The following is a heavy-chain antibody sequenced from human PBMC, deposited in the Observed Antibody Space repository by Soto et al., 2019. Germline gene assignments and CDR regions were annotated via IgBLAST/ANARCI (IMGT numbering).Heavy chain of an antibody. CDR3: ARANVDTAMGDFDY. V-gene: IGHV3-30*03. Sequence: PGGSLRLSCVASGFTFRNYGMHWVRQAPGKGLEWVAVVSYSGNDKKFADSVKGRFTISRDNSKDTLYLQMNSLRAEDTAVYYCARANVDTAMGDFDYWGQGTLVTVSS. CDR2: VSYSGNDK. J-gene: IGHJ4*02. CDR1: GFTFRNYG. D-gene: IGHD5-18*01.